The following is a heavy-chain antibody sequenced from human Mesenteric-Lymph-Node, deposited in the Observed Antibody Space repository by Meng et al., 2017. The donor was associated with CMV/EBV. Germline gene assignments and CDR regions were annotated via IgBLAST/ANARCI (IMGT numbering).Heavy chain of an antibody. V-gene: IGHV1-2*02. J-gene: IGHJ6*02. CDR1: GYTFTGYY. CDR2: INPNSGGT. Sequence: ASVKVSCKASGYTFTGYYMHWVRQAPGQGLEWMGWINPNSGGTNYAQKFQGRVTMTRDTSISTAYMELSSLRSEDTAVYYCARGQGRQWLVRGYYYYGMDVWGQGTTVTVSS. CDR3: ARGQGRQWLVRGYYYYGMDV. D-gene: IGHD6-19*01.